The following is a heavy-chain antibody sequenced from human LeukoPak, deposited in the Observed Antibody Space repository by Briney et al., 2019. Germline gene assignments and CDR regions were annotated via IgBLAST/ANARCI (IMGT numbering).Heavy chain of an antibody. CDR3: ARAAPAAVTDAFDI. CDR1: GYTFTSYG. CDR2: ISAYNGNT. Sequence: ASVKVSCKASGYTFTSYGISWVRQAPGQGLEWMGWISAYNGNTNYAQKLQGRVTMTTDTSTSTAYMELRSLRSDDTAVYYCARAAPAAVTDAFDIWGQGTMVTVSS. J-gene: IGHJ3*02. D-gene: IGHD2-2*01. V-gene: IGHV1-18*01.